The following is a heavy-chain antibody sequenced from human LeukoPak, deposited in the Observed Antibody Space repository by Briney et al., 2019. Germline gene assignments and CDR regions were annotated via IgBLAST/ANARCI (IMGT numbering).Heavy chain of an antibody. CDR2: IYYSGST. V-gene: IGHV4-31*01. Sequence: SQTLSLTCTVSGGSISSGGYYWSWIRQHPGKGLEWIGYIYYSGSTYYNPSLKSQVTISVDTSKNQFSLKLSSVTAADTAVYYCARGVAAAGTADYWGQGTLVTVSS. J-gene: IGHJ4*02. CDR1: GGSISSGGYY. D-gene: IGHD6-13*01. CDR3: ARGVAAAGTADY.